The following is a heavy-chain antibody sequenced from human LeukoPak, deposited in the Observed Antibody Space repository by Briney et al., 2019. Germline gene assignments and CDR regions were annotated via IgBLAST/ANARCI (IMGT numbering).Heavy chain of an antibody. CDR1: GDSVSSNSAA. D-gene: IGHD3-10*01. V-gene: IGHV6-1*01. Sequence: SQTLSLTCAISGDSVSSNSAAWNWIRQSPSRGLEWLGRTYYRSKWYNDYAVSVKSRITINPDTSKNQFSLQLNSVTPEDTAVYYCARDHGSGSYYPHDYYYGMDVWGQGTTVTVSS. CDR3: ARDHGSGSYYPHDYYYGMDV. J-gene: IGHJ6*02. CDR2: TYYRSKWYN.